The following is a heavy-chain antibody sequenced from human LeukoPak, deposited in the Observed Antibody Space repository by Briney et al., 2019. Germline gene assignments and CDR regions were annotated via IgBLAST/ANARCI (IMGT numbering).Heavy chain of an antibody. Sequence: SETLSLTCAVYGGSFSGYYWSWIRQPPGKGLEWVGEINHSGSTNYNPSLKSRVTISVDTSKNQFSPKLSSVTAADTAVYYCARGRRNPKFRYCSGGSCYSVASYYYYYMDVWGKGTTVTVSS. CDR1: GGSFSGYY. J-gene: IGHJ6*03. CDR2: INHSGST. CDR3: ARGRRNPKFRYCSGGSCYSVASYYYYYMDV. D-gene: IGHD2-15*01. V-gene: IGHV4-34*01.